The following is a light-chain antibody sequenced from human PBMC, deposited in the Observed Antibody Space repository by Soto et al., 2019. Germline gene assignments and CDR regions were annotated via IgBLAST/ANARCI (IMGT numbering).Light chain of an antibody. CDR2: EVS. V-gene: IGLV2-14*01. CDR3: SSYTTSRAYV. Sequence: ALTQPASVSGSPGQSITISCTGTSXDVGAYNYVSWYQQQSGKAPKLMIHEVSNRPSGVSNRFSGSKSGDTASLTISGLQAEDESYYYCSSYTTSRAYVFGIGTKVTVL. J-gene: IGLJ1*01. CDR1: SXDVGAYNY.